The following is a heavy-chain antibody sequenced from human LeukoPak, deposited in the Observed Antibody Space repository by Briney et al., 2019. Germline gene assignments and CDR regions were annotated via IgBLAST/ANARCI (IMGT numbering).Heavy chain of an antibody. Sequence: PGGSLRLSCLGTGLAFKNYWMTWVRQAPGKGLEWVANIHPDGSVKNYVDAVRGRFTLSRDNDKNSLYLHLANLRADDTAVYYCASTFPGCGDCSCALGGQGTLVIVSS. CDR2: IHPDGSVK. V-gene: IGHV3-7*01. CDR1: GLAFKNYW. J-gene: IGHJ1*01. D-gene: IGHD2-2*03. CDR3: ASTFPGCGDCSCAL.